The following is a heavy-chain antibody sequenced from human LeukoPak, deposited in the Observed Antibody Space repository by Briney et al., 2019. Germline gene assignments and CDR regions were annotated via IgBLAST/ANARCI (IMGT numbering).Heavy chain of an antibody. CDR1: GNTFTSNY. Sequence: ASVKVSCKASGNTFTSNYLHWVRQAPGQGLEWMGIINPSGHSTDYAQKFQGRLTMTRDTSTNTVYMELTSLRSEDTAVYYCAREVMDNLRFDYWGQGTLVTVSS. CDR2: INPSGHST. J-gene: IGHJ4*02. D-gene: IGHD1-14*01. V-gene: IGHV1-46*01. CDR3: AREVMDNLRFDY.